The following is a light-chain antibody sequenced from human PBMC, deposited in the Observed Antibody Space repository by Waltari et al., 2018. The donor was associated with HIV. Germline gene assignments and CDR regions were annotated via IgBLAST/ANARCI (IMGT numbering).Light chain of an antibody. CDR1: TPNIGSHT. CDR2: DNN. V-gene: IGLV1-44*01. J-gene: IGLJ1*01. Sequence: QSVLTQPPSASATPGQRVTISCSGSTPNIGSHTVHWYQQLPGAAPKLLSFDNNQRPSGVPERFSGSRSGTSATLAISGLQSGDEADYYCSTWDDSLSANVFASGTTVTVL. CDR3: STWDDSLSANV.